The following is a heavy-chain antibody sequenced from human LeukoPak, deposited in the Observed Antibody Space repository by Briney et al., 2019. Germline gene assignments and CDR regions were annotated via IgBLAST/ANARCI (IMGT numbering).Heavy chain of an antibody. J-gene: IGHJ4*02. CDR1: GGSFSGYY. D-gene: IGHD4-17*01. Sequence: SETLSLTCAVYGGSFSGYYWSWIRQPLGKGLEWIGEINHSGSTDYNPSLKSRVTISVDTSKNQFSLKLSSVTAADTAVYYCARGTITTVTDSWGPGTLVTVSS. CDR2: INHSGST. V-gene: IGHV4-34*01. CDR3: ARGTITTVTDS.